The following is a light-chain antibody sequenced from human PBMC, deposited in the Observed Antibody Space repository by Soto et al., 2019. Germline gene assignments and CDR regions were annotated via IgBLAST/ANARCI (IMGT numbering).Light chain of an antibody. Sequence: EIVLTQSPATLSLSPGERATLSCRASQSVSSYLAWYQQKPGQAPRLLIYDASNRATGIPARFSGSGSGTDFTLTISSLEPEDFAVYYCQQRSNWPPRFTFGPGTKVYSK. V-gene: IGKV3-11*01. CDR1: QSVSSY. CDR3: QQRSNWPPRFT. J-gene: IGKJ3*01. CDR2: DAS.